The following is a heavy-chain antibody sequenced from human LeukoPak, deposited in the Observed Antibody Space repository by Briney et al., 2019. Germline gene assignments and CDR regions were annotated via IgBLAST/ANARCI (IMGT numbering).Heavy chain of an antibody. J-gene: IGHJ3*02. CDR2: IYHSGST. V-gene: IGHV4-38-2*01. CDR1: GYSISSGYY. CDR3: ALVKDDSSGYSHDAFDI. D-gene: IGHD3-22*01. Sequence: SETLSLTCAVSGYSISSGYYWGWIRQPPGKVLEGIGIIYHSGSTYYNPSLKSRVTISVDTSKNQFSLKLSSVTAADTAVYYCALVKDDSSGYSHDAFDICGPGQMVTVSS.